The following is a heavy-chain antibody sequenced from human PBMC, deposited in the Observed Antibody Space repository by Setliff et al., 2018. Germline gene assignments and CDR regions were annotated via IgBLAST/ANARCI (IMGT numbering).Heavy chain of an antibody. Sequence: SETLSLTCTVSGGSITSGRYYWGWIRQPPGQGLEWIASIHYSENTYYNPSLKTRVTISVDTSKNQFSLQMNSLKTEDTAVYFCSPSTYYYDTSGHSLDYWGQGTLVTVSS. CDR3: SPSTYYYDTSGHSLDY. V-gene: IGHV4-39*07. J-gene: IGHJ4*02. CDR2: IHYSENT. D-gene: IGHD3-22*01. CDR1: GGSITSGRYY.